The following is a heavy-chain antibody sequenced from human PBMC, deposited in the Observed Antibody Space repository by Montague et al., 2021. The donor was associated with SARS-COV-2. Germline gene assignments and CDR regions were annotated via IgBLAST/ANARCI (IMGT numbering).Heavy chain of an antibody. D-gene: IGHD6-13*01. CDR3: ARRGSSSWAPRALYYYYYYGMDV. Sequence: SETLSLTCAVYGGSFSGYYWSWIRQPPGKGLEWIGEINHSGSTNYNPSLKSRATISVDTSKNQRTLKLCSVTAADTVVYYCARRGSSSWAPRALYYYYYYGMDVWGQRTTVSVSS. CDR1: GGSFSGYY. CDR2: INHSGST. J-gene: IGHJ6*02. V-gene: IGHV4-34*01.